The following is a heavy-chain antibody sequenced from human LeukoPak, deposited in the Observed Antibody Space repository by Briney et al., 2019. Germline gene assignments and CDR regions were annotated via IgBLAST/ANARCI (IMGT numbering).Heavy chain of an antibody. J-gene: IGHJ4*02. CDR2: ISSDGSNK. CDR1: GFTFSSYG. Sequence: PGRSLRLSCAASGFTFSSYGMHWVRQAPGKGLEWVAVISSDGSNKYYADSVKGRFTISRDNSKSTLYLQMNSLRAEDTAVYYRAKDWRYSDYWGQGTLVTVSS. D-gene: IGHD3-3*01. V-gene: IGHV3-30*18. CDR3: AKDWRYSDY.